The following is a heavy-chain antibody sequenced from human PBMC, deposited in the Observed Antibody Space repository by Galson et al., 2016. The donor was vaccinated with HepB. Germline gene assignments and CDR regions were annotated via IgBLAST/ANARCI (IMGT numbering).Heavy chain of an antibody. Sequence: CAISGDSVSSTLTTWNWIRQSPSRGLQWPGKTYYRSRWHNEYAVSVESRISIDPDTSKNQFSLQLNSVTPEDTAVYYCARGALTGPKYYFDYWGPGALVTVSS. CDR1: GDSVSSTLTT. J-gene: IGHJ4*02. V-gene: IGHV6-1*01. CDR3: ARGALTGPKYYFDY. CDR2: TYYRSRWHN. D-gene: IGHD3-9*01.